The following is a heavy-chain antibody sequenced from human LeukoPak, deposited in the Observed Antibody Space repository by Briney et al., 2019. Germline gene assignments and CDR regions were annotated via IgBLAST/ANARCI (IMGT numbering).Heavy chain of an antibody. J-gene: IGHJ4*02. Sequence: GGSLRLSCEASGFTFSSYSMSWVRQAPGKGLEWVGRIKSKTDGGTIDYAAPVKGRFTISRDDSKNTLYLQVNSLKTEDTAVYYCTTDPRNWGQGTLVTVSS. V-gene: IGHV3-15*01. CDR3: TTDPRN. CDR2: IKSKTDGGTI. CDR1: GFTFSSYS.